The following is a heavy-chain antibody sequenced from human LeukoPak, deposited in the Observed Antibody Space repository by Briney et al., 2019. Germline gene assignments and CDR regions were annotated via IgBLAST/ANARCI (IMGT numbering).Heavy chain of an antibody. D-gene: IGHD3-3*02. CDR2: INHSGST. CDR3: ARELEEWFDP. V-gene: IGHV4-34*01. J-gene: IGHJ5*02. CDR1: GGSFSGYY. Sequence: PSETLSLTCAVYGGSFSGYYWSWIRQPPGKGLEWIGEINHSGSTNYNPSLKSRVTKSVDTSKNQFSLKLSSVTAADTAVYYCARELEEWFDPWGQGTLVTVSS.